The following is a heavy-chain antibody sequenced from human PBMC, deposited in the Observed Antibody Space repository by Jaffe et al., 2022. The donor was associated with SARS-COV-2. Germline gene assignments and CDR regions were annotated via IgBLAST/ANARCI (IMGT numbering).Heavy chain of an antibody. J-gene: IGHJ4*02. CDR2: ISGSGGST. Sequence: EVQLLESGGGLVQPGGSLRLSCAASGFTFSSYAMSWVRQAPGKGLEWVSAISGSGGSTYYADSVKGRFTISRDNSKNTLYLQMNSLRAEDTAVYYCAKDTFPSTAMVTIYYFDYWGQGTLVTVSS. D-gene: IGHD5-18*01. CDR1: GFTFSSYA. V-gene: IGHV3-23*01. CDR3: AKDTFPSTAMVTIYYFDY.